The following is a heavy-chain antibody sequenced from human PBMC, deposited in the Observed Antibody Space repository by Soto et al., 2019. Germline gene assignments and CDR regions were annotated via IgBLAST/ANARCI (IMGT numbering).Heavy chain of an antibody. D-gene: IGHD1-1*01. J-gene: IGHJ4*02. CDR3: TRGGDAYKNGH. V-gene: IGHV4-34*01. CDR1: GGSFSGYY. CDR2: IDQSGST. Sequence: SETLSLTCAVYGGSFSGYYWNWLRQPPGEGLEWIGKIDQSGSTNYSPSLKSRVTISVDTSKNQFSLKLTSVNAADTAVYYCTRGGDAYKNGHWGQGTLVTVSS.